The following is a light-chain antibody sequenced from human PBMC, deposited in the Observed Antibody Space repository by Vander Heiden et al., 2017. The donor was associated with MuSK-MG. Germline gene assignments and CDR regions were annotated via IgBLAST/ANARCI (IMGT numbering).Light chain of an antibody. J-gene: IGKJ2*01. CDR3: QQRYSTPPAYT. CDR1: QSISSY. Sequence: IQMTQSPSSLSASVGDRVTITCRASQSISSYLNWYQQKPGKAPKLLIYAASSLQRGVPSRFSGSGSGTDFTLTISSRQPEDFATYDCQQRYSTPPAYTFGQGTKLEIK. CDR2: AAS. V-gene: IGKV1-39*01.